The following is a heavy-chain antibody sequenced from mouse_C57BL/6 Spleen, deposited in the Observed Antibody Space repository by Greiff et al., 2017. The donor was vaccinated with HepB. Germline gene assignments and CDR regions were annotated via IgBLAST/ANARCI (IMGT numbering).Heavy chain of an antibody. D-gene: IGHD1-1*01. J-gene: IGHJ4*01. V-gene: IGHV1-82*01. CDR3: ASPYYYGSSYDAMDY. CDR1: GYAFSSSW. Sequence: QVQLKQSGPELVKPGASVKISCKASGYAFSSSWMNWVKQRPGKGLEWIGRIYPGDGDTNYNGKFKGKATLTADTSSSTAYMQPRSLTAEDSAVYVCASPYYYGSSYDAMDYWGQGTSVTVSS. CDR2: IYPGDGDT.